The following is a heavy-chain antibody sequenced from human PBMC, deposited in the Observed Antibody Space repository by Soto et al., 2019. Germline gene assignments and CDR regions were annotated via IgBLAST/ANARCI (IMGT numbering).Heavy chain of an antibody. D-gene: IGHD6-6*01. V-gene: IGHV5-51*07. CDR2: IYPADSDT. CDR3: ARRAGSSSSGLYYGLDV. Sequence: GESLKISCEASGYTYTNYWIAWVHQMPGKGLEWVGIIYPADSDTRYSPSFQGQVTISADKSISTAYLQWGSLKASDTAMYYCARRAGSSSSGLYYGLDVWGQGTTVTVSS. CDR1: GYTYTNYW. J-gene: IGHJ6*02.